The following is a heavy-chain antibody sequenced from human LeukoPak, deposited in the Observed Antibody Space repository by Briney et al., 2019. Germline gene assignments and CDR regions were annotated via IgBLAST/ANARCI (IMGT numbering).Heavy chain of an antibody. D-gene: IGHD3-10*01. Sequence: PGGSLRLPCAASGFTFSSYAMSWVRQAPGKGLEWVSVISGSGGSTYYADSVKGRFTISRDSSKNTLYLQMNSLRAEDTAVYYCAKAGYGSGSYLIDYWGQGTLVTVSS. CDR3: AKAGYGSGSYLIDY. CDR2: ISGSGGST. J-gene: IGHJ4*02. CDR1: GFTFSSYA. V-gene: IGHV3-23*01.